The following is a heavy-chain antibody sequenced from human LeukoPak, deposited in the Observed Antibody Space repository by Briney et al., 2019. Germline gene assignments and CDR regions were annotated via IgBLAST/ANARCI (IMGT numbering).Heavy chain of an antibody. J-gene: IGHJ3*02. Sequence: TSETLSLTCTVSGGSISTFYWSWIRQPPGKGLEWIGYIYYSGSTYYNPSLKSRVTISVDTSKNQFSLKLSSVTAADTAVYYCAREGYLPIPSRAFDIWGQGTMVTVSS. D-gene: IGHD2-21*01. CDR2: IYYSGST. CDR1: GGSISTFY. V-gene: IGHV4-30-4*01. CDR3: AREGYLPIPSRAFDI.